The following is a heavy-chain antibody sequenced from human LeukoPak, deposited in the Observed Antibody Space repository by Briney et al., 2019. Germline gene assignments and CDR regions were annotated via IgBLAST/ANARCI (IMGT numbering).Heavy chain of an antibody. V-gene: IGHV1-8*01. J-gene: IGHJ5*02. CDR1: GYTFTSYD. D-gene: IGHD6-6*01. Sequence: ASVKVSCKASGYTFTSYDINWVRQATGQGLEWMGWMNPNSGNTGYAQKFQGRVTMTRNTSISTAYMELSSLRSEDTAVYYCARARLAARLWFVPWGQGTLVTVSS. CDR3: ARARLAARLWFVP. CDR2: MNPNSGNT.